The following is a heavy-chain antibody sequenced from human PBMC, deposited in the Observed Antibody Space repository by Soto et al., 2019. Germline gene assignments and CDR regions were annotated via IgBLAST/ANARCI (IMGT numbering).Heavy chain of an antibody. J-gene: IGHJ4*02. CDR2: MNPNSGNT. V-gene: IGHV1-8*01. D-gene: IGHD3-3*01. CDR1: GYTFTSYD. Sequence: ASVKVSCQASGYTFTSYDINWVRQATGQGLEWMGWMNPNSGNTGYAQKFQGRVTMTRNTSISTAYMELSSLRSEDTAVYYCARAYYDFWSGYYPGYWGQGTLVTVSS. CDR3: ARAYYDFWSGYYPGY.